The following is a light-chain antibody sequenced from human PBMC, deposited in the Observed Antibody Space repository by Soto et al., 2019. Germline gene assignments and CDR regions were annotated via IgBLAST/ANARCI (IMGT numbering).Light chain of an antibody. CDR1: QSVDSTY. V-gene: IGKV3-20*01. J-gene: IGKJ2*01. Sequence: IVLTQSPGTLSLSPGERATLSCRASQSVDSTYLAWYQQKPGQAPRLLIYATSSRAAGVPDRFSGSGSGTDFTLTISRLEPEDFAVYYCQQYGTSPPLYTFGQGTKLDIK. CDR2: ATS. CDR3: QQYGTSPPLYT.